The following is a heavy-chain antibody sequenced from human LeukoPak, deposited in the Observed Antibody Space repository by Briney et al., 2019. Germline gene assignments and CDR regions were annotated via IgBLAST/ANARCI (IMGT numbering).Heavy chain of an antibody. Sequence: GASVKVSCKASGGTFSSYAISWVRQAPGQGLEWMGGIIPIFGTANYAQKFQGRVTITADESTSTAYMELSSLRSEETAVYYCARAISGLRYFDWFYYYMDVWGKGTTVTVSS. CDR3: ARAISGLRYFDWFYYYMDV. D-gene: IGHD3-9*01. CDR2: IIPIFGTA. J-gene: IGHJ6*03. CDR1: GGTFSSYA. V-gene: IGHV1-69*01.